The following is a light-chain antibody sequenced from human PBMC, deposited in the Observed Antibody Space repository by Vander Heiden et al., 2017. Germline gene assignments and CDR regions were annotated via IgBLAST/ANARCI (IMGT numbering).Light chain of an antibody. J-gene: IGKJ3*01. CDR3: LQRYSTPFT. CDR2: DAS. V-gene: IGKV1-39*01. CDR1: QSISTS. Sequence: DIQTTQSPSSLSASIGDRVTITCRASQSISTSLTWYQEKPGKAPKVLIYDASSLHSGVPSRFSGTGSGTDFTLTISSLQAEDFATYYCLQRYSTPFTFGPGTVVDI.